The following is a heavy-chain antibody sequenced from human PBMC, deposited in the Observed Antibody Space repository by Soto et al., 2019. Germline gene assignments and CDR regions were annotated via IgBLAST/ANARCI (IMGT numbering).Heavy chain of an antibody. J-gene: IGHJ4*02. CDR1: GGSISSSSYY. CDR2: IYYSGST. Sequence: PSETLSLTCTVSGGSISSSSYYWGWIRQPPGKGLEWIGSIYYSGSTYYNPSLKSRVTISVDTSKNQFSLKLSSVTAADTAVYYCARDGFYYYDSSGYYYGFDYWGQGTLVTVSS. CDR3: ARDGFYYYDSSGYYYGFDY. D-gene: IGHD3-22*01. V-gene: IGHV4-39*02.